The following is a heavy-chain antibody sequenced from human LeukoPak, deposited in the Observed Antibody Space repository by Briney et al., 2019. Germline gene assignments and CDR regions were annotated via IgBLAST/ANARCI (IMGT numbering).Heavy chain of an antibody. CDR3: VRDVPAATAGFDY. CDR2: INSNSGGT. V-gene: IGHV1-2*02. CDR1: GYTFTGYY. D-gene: IGHD2-2*01. J-gene: IGHJ4*02. Sequence: GASVKVSCKASGYTFTGYYMHWVRQAPGQGLEGMGWINSNSGGTNYAQNFQGRVTMTRDTSITTAYMQLSRLRSDDTAVYYCVRDVPAATAGFDYWGQGTLVTVSA.